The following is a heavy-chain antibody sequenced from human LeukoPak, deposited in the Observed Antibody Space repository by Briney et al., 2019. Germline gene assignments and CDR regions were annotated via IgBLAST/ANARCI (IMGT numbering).Heavy chain of an antibody. CDR3: ARFWRITWGDWGDAFDI. CDR2: IDVGGNT. CDR1: AGSFIDYF. V-gene: IGHV4-34*01. J-gene: IGHJ3*02. Sequence: SETLSLACTVYAGSFIDYFSSWIRQSPGKGREWIVAIDVGGNTNYNPSPMSRVIVSMDKSKRQFSLVMRSVADADTDVYYCARFWRITWGDWGDAFDIWGQGTTVIVSS. D-gene: IGHD2-21*02.